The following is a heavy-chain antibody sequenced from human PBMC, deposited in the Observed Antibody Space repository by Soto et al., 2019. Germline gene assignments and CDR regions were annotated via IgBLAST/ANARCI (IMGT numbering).Heavy chain of an antibody. Sequence: GGSLRLSCAASGFTFSSYAMSLVRQAPGKGLEWVSAISGSGGSTYYADSVKGRFTISRDNSKNTLYLQMNSLRAEDTAVYYCAKYPVVRGVNHYYYGMDVWGQGTTVTVSS. D-gene: IGHD3-10*01. J-gene: IGHJ6*02. CDR3: AKYPVVRGVNHYYYGMDV. CDR1: GFTFSSYA. CDR2: ISGSGGST. V-gene: IGHV3-23*01.